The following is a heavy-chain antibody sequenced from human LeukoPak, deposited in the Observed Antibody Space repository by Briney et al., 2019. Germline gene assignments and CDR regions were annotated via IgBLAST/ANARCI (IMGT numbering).Heavy chain of an antibody. Sequence: ASVKVSCKASGYTFTSYGISWVRQAPGQGLEWMGWISAYNGNTNYAQKLQGRVTMTTDTSTSTAYMELRSLRSDDTAVYYCARDPTVITSSRITIFGVVKSPHNWFDPWGQGTLVIVSS. J-gene: IGHJ5*02. D-gene: IGHD3-3*01. CDR3: ARDPTVITSSRITIFGVVKSPHNWFDP. CDR1: GYTFTSYG. CDR2: ISAYNGNT. V-gene: IGHV1-18*01.